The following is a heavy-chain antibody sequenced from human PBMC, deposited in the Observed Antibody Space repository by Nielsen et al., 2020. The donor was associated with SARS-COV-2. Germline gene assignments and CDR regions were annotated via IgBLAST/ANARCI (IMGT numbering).Heavy chain of an antibody. CDR2: INPNSGGT. V-gene: IGHV1-2*05. CDR1: GYTFTGYY. D-gene: IGHD3-22*01. Sequence: ASVKVSCKASGYTFTGYYMHWVRQAPGQGLEWMGRINPNSGGTNYAQKFQGRVTMTRDTSISTAYMELSRLRSDDTVVYYCARGRALYDSSGYYRGNAFDIWGQGTMVTVSS. CDR3: ARGRALYDSSGYYRGNAFDI. J-gene: IGHJ3*02.